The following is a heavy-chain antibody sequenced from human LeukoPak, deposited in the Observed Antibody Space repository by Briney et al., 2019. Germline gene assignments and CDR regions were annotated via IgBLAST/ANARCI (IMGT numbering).Heavy chain of an antibody. V-gene: IGHV3-48*02. CDR1: GFTFSSXX. CDR2: XSSSSXTI. D-gene: IGHD5-18*01. CDR3: ARDRVPQYSYGDNFDY. Sequence: PGGPLRLSCAASGFTFSSXXXXXXRQXPXXXXXXXXXXSSSSXTIYYADSXXXXXXXXRDNAKNSLYLQMNSLRDEDTAVYYCARDRVPQYSYGDNFDYWGQGTLVTVSS. J-gene: IGHJ4*02.